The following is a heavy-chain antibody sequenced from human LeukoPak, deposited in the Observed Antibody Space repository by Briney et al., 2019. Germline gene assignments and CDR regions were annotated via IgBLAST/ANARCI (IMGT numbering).Heavy chain of an antibody. CDR1: GGTFISYA. V-gene: IGHV1-69*05. CDR3: APETASNRYWFDP. CDR2: IIPIFGTA. D-gene: IGHD1-14*01. Sequence: SSVKVSCKASGGTFISYAISWVRQAPGKGLEWMGRIIPIFGTANYAQKFQGRGTITTDESTSTAYMELSSLRSEDTAVYYCAPETASNRYWFDPWGQGTLVTVSS. J-gene: IGHJ5*02.